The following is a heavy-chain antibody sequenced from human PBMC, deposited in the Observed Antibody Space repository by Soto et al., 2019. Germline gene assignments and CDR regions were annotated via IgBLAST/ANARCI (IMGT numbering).Heavy chain of an antibody. CDR2: IKTNIDGGRI. CDR3: TTNSVTNFYYYGMEV. V-gene: IGHV3-15*01. J-gene: IGHJ6*02. Sequence: EVQLAESGGGLVKPGGSLRLSCEGSGFTFSNGWMTWVRQAPGKGLEWVGRIKTNIDGGRIDYAAPVKGRFTISRDDSKNTLYLQMNSLKTEDTAVYYCTTNSVTNFYYYGMEVWGLGTTVTVSS. CDR1: GFTFSNGW.